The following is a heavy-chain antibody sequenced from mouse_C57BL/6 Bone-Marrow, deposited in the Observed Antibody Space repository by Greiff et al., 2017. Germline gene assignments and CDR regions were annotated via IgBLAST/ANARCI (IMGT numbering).Heavy chain of an antibody. CDR3: AREEGLPSMDY. J-gene: IGHJ4*01. Sequence: QVQLQQSGAELVKPGASVKLSCKASGYTFTSYWMHWVKQRPGQGLEWIGMIHPNSGSTNYNEKFKSKATLTVDKSSSTAYMQLSSLTSEDSAVYYCAREEGLPSMDYWGQGTSVTVSS. CDR1: GYTFTSYW. D-gene: IGHD2-2*01. CDR2: IHPNSGST. V-gene: IGHV1-64*01.